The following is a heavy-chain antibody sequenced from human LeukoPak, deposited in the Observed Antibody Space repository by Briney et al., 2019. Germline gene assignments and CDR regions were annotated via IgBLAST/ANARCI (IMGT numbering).Heavy chain of an antibody. J-gene: IGHJ4*02. Sequence: GGSLRLSCAASGFTFSSYSMNWVRQAPGKGLEWVSSICSSSSYIYYADSVKGRFTISRDNAKKSLYLQMNRPRAENTAVYYTARVLFGGSWGGVDYWGQGTLVTVSS. CDR2: ICSSSSYI. D-gene: IGHD3-10*02. CDR1: GFTFSSYS. CDR3: ARVLFGGSWGGVDY. V-gene: IGHV3-21*01.